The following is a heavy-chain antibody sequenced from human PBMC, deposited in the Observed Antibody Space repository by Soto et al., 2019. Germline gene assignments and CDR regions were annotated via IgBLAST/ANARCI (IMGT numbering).Heavy chain of an antibody. V-gene: IGHV3-23*01. D-gene: IGHD6-13*01. CDR2: ISGSGGST. J-gene: IGHJ6*03. Sequence: GGSLRLSCAVSGFTFSRNAMSWVRQAPGKGLEWVSAISGSGGSTLYADSVKGRFTLARDNSKNTLYLQMNSLRAEDTAVYYCATPTSGYSSSYYYMDVWGKGTTVTVSS. CDR3: ATPTSGYSSSYYYMDV. CDR1: GFTFSRNA.